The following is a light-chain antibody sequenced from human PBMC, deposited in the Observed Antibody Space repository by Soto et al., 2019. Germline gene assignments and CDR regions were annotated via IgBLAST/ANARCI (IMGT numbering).Light chain of an antibody. CDR1: QSISSW. V-gene: IGKV1-5*03. J-gene: IGKJ1*01. Sequence: DIQMTQSPPTLSASVGDRVTITCRASQSISSWLAWYQQKPGKAPKLLIYKASTLESGAPSRFSGSGSGTEFTLTISSLQPDDFATYYCQQYDSYSSFGQGTKVEIK. CDR3: QQYDSYSS. CDR2: KAS.